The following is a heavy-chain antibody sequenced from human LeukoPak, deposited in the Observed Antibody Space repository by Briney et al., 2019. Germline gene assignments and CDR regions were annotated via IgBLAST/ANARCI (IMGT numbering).Heavy chain of an antibody. CDR3: AREEGDYGDYKFDP. D-gene: IGHD4-17*01. Sequence: ASVKVSCKASGYTFTSHDINWVRQATGQGLEWMGWMNPNSGNTGYAQKFQGRVTMTRNTSISTAYMELSSLRSEDTAVYYCAREEGDYGDYKFDPWGQGTLVTVSS. V-gene: IGHV1-8*01. CDR1: GYTFTSHD. J-gene: IGHJ5*02. CDR2: MNPNSGNT.